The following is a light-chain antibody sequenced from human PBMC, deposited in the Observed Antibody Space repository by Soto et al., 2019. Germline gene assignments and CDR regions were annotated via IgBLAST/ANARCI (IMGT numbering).Light chain of an antibody. CDR2: GAS. CDR1: QSVSSSY. Sequence: EIVLTQSPGNLSLSPGERATLSCRASQSVSSSYLAWYQQKPGQAPRLLIYGASSRATGIPERFSGSGSGTDFTLIISRLQSEDFAVYYCQQYGSSRWTFGQGTKVDIK. J-gene: IGKJ1*01. CDR3: QQYGSSRWT. V-gene: IGKV3-20*01.